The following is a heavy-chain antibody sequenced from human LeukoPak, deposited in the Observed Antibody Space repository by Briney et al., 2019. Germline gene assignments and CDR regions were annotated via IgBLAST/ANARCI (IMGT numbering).Heavy chain of an antibody. D-gene: IGHD1-26*01. CDR2: INHSGST. CDR3: ARGKGSGSHFRLGWFDP. Sequence: PSETLSLTCAVYGGSFSGYYWSWIRQPPGKGLEWIGEINHSGSTNYNPSLKSRVTISVDTSKNQFSLKLSSVTAADTAVYYCARGKGSGSHFRLGWFDPWGQGTLVTVSS. J-gene: IGHJ5*02. V-gene: IGHV4-34*01. CDR1: GGSFSGYY.